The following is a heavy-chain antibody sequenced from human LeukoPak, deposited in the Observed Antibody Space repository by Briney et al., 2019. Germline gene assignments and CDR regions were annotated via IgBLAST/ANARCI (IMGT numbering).Heavy chain of an antibody. V-gene: IGHV4-61*02. J-gene: IGHJ6*03. CDR1: GDSISSGNYY. CDR2: IYSSGST. CDR3: ARSRSESSTLYYYYYYMDV. Sequence: PSETLSLTCTVSGDSISSGNYYWTWIRQPAGKGLQWICRIYSSGSTNYNPSLKSRVTISVDTSKNQFSLKLSSVTAADTAVYYCARSRSESSTLYYYYYYMDVWGKGTTVTVSS. D-gene: IGHD1-26*01.